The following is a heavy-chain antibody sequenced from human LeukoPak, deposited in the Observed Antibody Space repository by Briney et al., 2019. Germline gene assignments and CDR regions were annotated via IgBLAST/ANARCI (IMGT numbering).Heavy chain of an antibody. J-gene: IGHJ4*02. D-gene: IGHD3-10*01. V-gene: IGHV4-59*12. CDR1: GGSISSYY. Sequence: SETLPLTCTVSGGSISSYYWSWIRQPPGKGLEWIGYIYYSGSTNYNPSLKSRVTISVDTSKNQFSLKLSSVTAADTAVYYCARGGRDYGSGSYRRTYFDYWGQGTLVTVSS. CDR2: IYYSGST. CDR3: ARGGRDYGSGSYRRTYFDY.